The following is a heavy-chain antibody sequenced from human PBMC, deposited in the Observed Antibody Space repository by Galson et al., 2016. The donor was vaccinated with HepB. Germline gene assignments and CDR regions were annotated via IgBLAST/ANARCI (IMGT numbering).Heavy chain of an antibody. D-gene: IGHD2-21*02. Sequence: TLSLTCAVSGGSITSGGYSWSWIRQPPGKGLEWIGYIHHSGSTYYHPSLRSRVTISVDTSRNQFSLKLSSVTAADTARYYCARGGTHCGGDCYSDPFGYWGQGTLVTVSS. CDR1: GGSITSGGYS. CDR3: ARGGTHCGGDCYSDPFGY. V-gene: IGHV4-30-2*01. CDR2: IHHSGST. J-gene: IGHJ4*02.